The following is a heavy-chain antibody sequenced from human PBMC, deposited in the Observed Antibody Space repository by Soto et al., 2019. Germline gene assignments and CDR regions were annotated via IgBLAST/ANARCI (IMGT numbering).Heavy chain of an antibody. Sequence: PGGSLRLSCAASGFTFSSYAMHWVRQAPGKGLEWVAVIPYDGSNKYYADSVRGRFTISRDNSKNTLYLQMNSLRAEDTAVYYCARDFLRFLGWLSLAYYYYGMDVWGQGTTVTVSS. J-gene: IGHJ6*02. D-gene: IGHD3-3*01. V-gene: IGHV3-30-3*01. CDR3: ARDFLRFLGWLSLAYYYYGMDV. CDR2: IPYDGSNK. CDR1: GFTFSSYA.